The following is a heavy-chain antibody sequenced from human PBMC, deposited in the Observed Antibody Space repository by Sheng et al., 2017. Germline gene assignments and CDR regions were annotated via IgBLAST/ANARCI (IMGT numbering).Heavy chain of an antibody. D-gene: IGHD3-10*01. Sequence: EVQLVESGGGLVQPGGSLRLSCAASGFTFSSYEMNWVRQAPGKGLEWVSYISSSGSTIYYSDSVKGRFTISRDNAKNSLYLQMNSLRAEDTAVYYCARGSGSFDYFDYWGQGTLVTVSS. CDR2: ISSSGSTI. V-gene: IGHV3-48*03. CDR1: GFTFSSYE. CDR3: ARGSGSFDYFDY. J-gene: IGHJ4*02.